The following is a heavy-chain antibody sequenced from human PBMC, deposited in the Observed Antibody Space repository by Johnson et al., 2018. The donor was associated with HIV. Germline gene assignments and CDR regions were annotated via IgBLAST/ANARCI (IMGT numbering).Heavy chain of an antibody. CDR1: GFTFDDYG. CDR2: INWNGGST. J-gene: IGHJ3*02. V-gene: IGHV3-20*04. Sequence: VQLVESGGGLVQPGRSLRLSCAASGFTFDDYGMSWVRQAPGTGLEWVSGINWNGGSTGYADSVKGRFTISRDNAKKSLYLQMNSLRADDTALYYCARVLVAADYAFDIWGQGTMVTVSS. D-gene: IGHD1-26*01. CDR3: ARVLVAADYAFDI.